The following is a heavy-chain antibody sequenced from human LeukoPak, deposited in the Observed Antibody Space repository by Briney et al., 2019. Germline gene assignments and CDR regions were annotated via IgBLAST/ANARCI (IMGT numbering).Heavy chain of an antibody. CDR3: ARDPDYYDSSGYY. D-gene: IGHD3-22*01. CDR1: GFTFSNYG. V-gene: IGHV3-23*01. CDR2: IAVVGGNT. J-gene: IGHJ4*02. Sequence: GGSLRLSCAASGFTFSNYGMAWVRQAPGKGLEWVSTIAVVGGNTHYADSVEGRFTISRQDSNNALHLQLNSLRAEDTAIYYCARDPDYYDSSGYYWGQGTLVTVSS.